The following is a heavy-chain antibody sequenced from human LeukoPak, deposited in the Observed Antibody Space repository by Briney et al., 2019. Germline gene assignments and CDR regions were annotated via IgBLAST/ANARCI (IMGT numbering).Heavy chain of an antibody. CDR1: GESFSGYY. D-gene: IGHD3-16*01. J-gene: IGHJ4*02. CDR2: INHRGGT. Sequence: PSETLSLTCVFSGESFSGYYWGWIRQPPGKGLEWIGDINHRGGTSYNPSLKSRLSISIDTSKNQFSLILDSVTAADTAVYFCATFPDYEPIDNWGQGTLVTVSS. CDR3: ATFPDYEPIDN. V-gene: IGHV4-34*01.